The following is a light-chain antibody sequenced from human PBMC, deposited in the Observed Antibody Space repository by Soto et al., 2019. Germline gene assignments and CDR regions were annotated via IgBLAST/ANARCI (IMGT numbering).Light chain of an antibody. J-gene: IGLJ3*02. CDR3: NSYSSTSKL. Sequence: QSALTQPASVSGSPGQSISISCTGTSSDIGGYDFVSWYQQHPGKAPKVLIYEVNNRPSGVSSRFSGSKSGNTASLTISGLQAEDEADYYCNSYSSTSKLFGGGTKVTVL. CDR2: EVN. V-gene: IGLV2-14*01. CDR1: SSDIGGYDF.